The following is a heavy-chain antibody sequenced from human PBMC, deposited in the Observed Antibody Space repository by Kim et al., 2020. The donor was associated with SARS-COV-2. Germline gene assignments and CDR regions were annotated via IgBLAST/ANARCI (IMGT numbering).Heavy chain of an antibody. J-gene: IGHJ4*02. CDR2: ISWNSGSI. CDR1: GFTFDDYA. V-gene: IGHV3-9*01. D-gene: IGHD6-19*01. CDR3: AKDQGWEWLVHPFDY. Sequence: GGSLRLSCAASGFTFDDYAMHWVRQAPGKGLEWVSGISWNSGSIGYADSVKGRFTISRDNAKNSLYLQMNSLRAEDTALYYCAKDQGWEWLVHPFDYWGQGTLGTVSS.